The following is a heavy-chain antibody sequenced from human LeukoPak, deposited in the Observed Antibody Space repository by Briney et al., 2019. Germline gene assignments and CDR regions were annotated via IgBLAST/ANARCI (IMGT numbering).Heavy chain of an antibody. Sequence: PSETLSLTCTVSGGSISSYYWSWIRQPPGKGLEWIGEINHSGSTNYNPSLKSRVTISVDTSKNQFSLKLSSMTAADTAVYYCARHVRRDVVRGVIHYYYYMDVWGKGTTVTVSS. CDR1: GGSISSYY. CDR2: INHSGST. CDR3: ARHVRRDVVRGVIHYYYYMDV. D-gene: IGHD3-10*01. J-gene: IGHJ6*03. V-gene: IGHV4-34*01.